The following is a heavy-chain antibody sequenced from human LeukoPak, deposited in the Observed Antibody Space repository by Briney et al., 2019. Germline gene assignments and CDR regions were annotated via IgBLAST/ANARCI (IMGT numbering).Heavy chain of an antibody. CDR3: ARDVFSLGSGRYVGGGFDI. V-gene: IGHV3-21*01. CDR1: GFTFSTYS. Sequence: PGGSLRLSCAASGFTFSTYSMSWARQAPGKGLEWVSSISSSSTYIYYADSVKGRFTISRDNAKNSLYLQMNSLRAEDTAVYYCARDVFSLGSGRYVGGGFDIWGQGTMVTVSS. J-gene: IGHJ3*02. CDR2: ISSSSTYI. D-gene: IGHD1-26*01.